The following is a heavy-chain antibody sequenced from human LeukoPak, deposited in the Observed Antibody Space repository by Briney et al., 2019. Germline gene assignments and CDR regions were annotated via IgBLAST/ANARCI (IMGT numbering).Heavy chain of an antibody. CDR1: GFTFSRYW. D-gene: IGHD3-10*01. Sequence: GGSLRLSCAASGFTFSRYWMSWVRQAPGKGLEWVANIKQDGSEKYYADSVKGRFTISRDNSKNTLYLQMNSLRAEDTAVYYCARDQGGEILWFGELPLFDYWGQGTLVTVSS. J-gene: IGHJ4*02. CDR2: IKQDGSEK. V-gene: IGHV3-7*01. CDR3: ARDQGGEILWFGELPLFDY.